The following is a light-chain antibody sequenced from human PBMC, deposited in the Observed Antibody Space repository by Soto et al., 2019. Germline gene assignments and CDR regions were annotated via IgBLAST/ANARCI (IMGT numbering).Light chain of an antibody. Sequence: ETVMTQSPATLSVSPGESATLSCRASQSVSSNLAWYQHIPGQAPRLLIYGASTRATGIPARFSGSGSGTEFTLTISSLQSEDFAMYYCQQYNNWLRTFGQGTKVEIK. CDR1: QSVSSN. J-gene: IGKJ1*01. CDR3: QQYNNWLRT. CDR2: GAS. V-gene: IGKV3-15*01.